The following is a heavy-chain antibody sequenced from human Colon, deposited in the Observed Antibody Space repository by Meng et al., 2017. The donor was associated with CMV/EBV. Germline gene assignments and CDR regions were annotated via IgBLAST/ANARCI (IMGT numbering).Heavy chain of an antibody. D-gene: IGHD5-18*01. CDR1: GFTFSDSG. CDR2: TRSKGNSYAA. V-gene: IGHV3-73*01. CDR3: ARLEETTMVIQAFDV. Sequence: GESLKISCAASGFTFSDSGVHWVRQASGRGLEWVGRTRSKGNSYAAAYAASVRGRFTVSRDDSKNTAYLQMNSLKTEDTAVYYCARLEETTMVIQAFDVWGQGTMVTVSS. J-gene: IGHJ3*01.